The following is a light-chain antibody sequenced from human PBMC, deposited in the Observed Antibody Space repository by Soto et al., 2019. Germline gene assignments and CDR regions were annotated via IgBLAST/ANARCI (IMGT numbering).Light chain of an antibody. CDR1: SSNIGAGYD. Sequence: QSVLTQLPSVSGAPGQRVTISCTGSSSNIGAGYDVHWYQQRPGTAPKLLIYGNKNRPSGVPDRFSGSKSGTSASLAITGLQAEDEADYYCQSYDSSLSVSYVFGTGTKVTV. CDR2: GNK. V-gene: IGLV1-40*01. CDR3: QSYDSSLSVSYV. J-gene: IGLJ1*01.